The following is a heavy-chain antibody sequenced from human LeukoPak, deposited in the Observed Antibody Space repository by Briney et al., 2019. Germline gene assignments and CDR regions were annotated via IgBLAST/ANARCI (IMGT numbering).Heavy chain of an antibody. V-gene: IGHV3-30*18. D-gene: IGHD3-22*01. CDR3: AKASLFTMIVIEAD. CDR1: GFTFSSYG. CDR2: ISYDGSKK. J-gene: IGHJ4*02. Sequence: GRPLRLSCAASGFTFSSYGMHWVRQAPGKGLEWVAVISYDGSKKYYADSVKGRFTISRDNSKNTPYLQMNSLRAADTAVYYCAKASLFTMIVIEADWGQGTPVTVSS.